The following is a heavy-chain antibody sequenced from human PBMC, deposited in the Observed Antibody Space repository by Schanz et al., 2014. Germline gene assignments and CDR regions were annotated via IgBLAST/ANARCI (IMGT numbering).Heavy chain of an antibody. CDR3: AKSQGSSFDS. CDR1: GFTFSTHA. D-gene: IGHD6-13*01. V-gene: IGHV3-23*04. J-gene: IGHJ4*02. CDR2: LSEGGGGT. Sequence: EVQLVESGGGVVQPGRSLRLSCAASGFTFSTHAMHWVRQAPGKGLEWVSALSEGGGGTHYADSVRGRFTISSDSSKSTLYLQMSSLRAEDTAVYYCAKSQGSSFDSWGQGTLVTVSS.